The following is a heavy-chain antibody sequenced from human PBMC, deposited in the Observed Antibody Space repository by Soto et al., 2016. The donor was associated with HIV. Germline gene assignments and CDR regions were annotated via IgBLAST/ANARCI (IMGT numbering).Heavy chain of an antibody. CDR2: INPNSGGT. Sequence: QVQLVQSGDEVKKPGASVKVSCKASGNTFTSYGISWVRQAPGQGLEWMGWINPNSGGTNYAQKFQGRVTMTRDTSISTAYMELSRLRSDDTAVYYCARSGTTVTTGRNWFDPWGQGTLVTVSS. J-gene: IGHJ5*02. V-gene: IGHV1-2*02. D-gene: IGHD4-17*01. CDR1: GNTFTSYG. CDR3: ARSGTTVTTGRNWFDP.